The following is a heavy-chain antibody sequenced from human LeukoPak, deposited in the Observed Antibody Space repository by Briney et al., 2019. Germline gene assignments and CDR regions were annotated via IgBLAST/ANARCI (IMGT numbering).Heavy chain of an antibody. CDR2: INHSGST. J-gene: IGHJ4*02. CDR3: ARAGYSSSWYSY. CDR1: GGSFSGYY. Sequence: SETLSLTCAVYGGSFSGYYWSWIRQPPGKGLEWIGEINHSGSTNYNPSLKSRVTISVDTSKNQFSLKLSPVTAADTAVYYCARAGYSSSWYSYWGQGTLVTVSS. V-gene: IGHV4-34*01. D-gene: IGHD6-13*01.